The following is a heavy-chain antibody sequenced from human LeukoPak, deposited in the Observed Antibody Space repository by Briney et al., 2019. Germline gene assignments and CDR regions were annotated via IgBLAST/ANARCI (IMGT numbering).Heavy chain of an antibody. V-gene: IGHV3-30*18. CDR2: ISYDGSNK. D-gene: IGHD3-3*01. Sequence: GRSLRPSCAASGFTFSSYGMHWVRQAPGKGLEWVAVISYDGSNKYYADSVKGRFTISRDNSMNTLYLQMNSLRAEDTAVYYCAKDYDFWSGYSLAFDIWGQGTMVTVSS. CDR1: GFTFSSYG. CDR3: AKDYDFWSGYSLAFDI. J-gene: IGHJ3*02.